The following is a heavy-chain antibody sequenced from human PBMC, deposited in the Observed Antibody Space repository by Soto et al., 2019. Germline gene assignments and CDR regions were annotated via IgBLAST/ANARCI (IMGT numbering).Heavy chain of an antibody. CDR1: GDSVSSNSAA. Sequence: QVQLQQSGPGLVKPSQTLSLTCAISGDSVSSNSAAWNWIRQSPSRGLEWLGRTYYRSKWYNDYAVSVKSRITINPDTSKNQFSLQLNSVTPEDTAVYYCAREDRVAVAGTGYYYYYGMDVWGQGTTVTVSS. V-gene: IGHV6-1*01. J-gene: IGHJ6*02. CDR2: TYYRSKWYN. CDR3: AREDRVAVAGTGYYYYYGMDV. D-gene: IGHD6-19*01.